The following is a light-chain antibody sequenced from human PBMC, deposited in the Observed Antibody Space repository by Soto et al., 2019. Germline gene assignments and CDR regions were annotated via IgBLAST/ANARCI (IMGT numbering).Light chain of an antibody. Sequence: DIQMTQSPSSLSPSLGDRVTITCQASQDICNYLTWCHQKPGKAPKLLIYDASNLETGVPSRFSGSGSGTEFTLTVTRLQPDDFATYFCQQYDKYSTFGHGTKVDVK. CDR3: QQYDKYST. J-gene: IGKJ1*01. CDR2: DAS. CDR1: QDICNY. V-gene: IGKV1-33*01.